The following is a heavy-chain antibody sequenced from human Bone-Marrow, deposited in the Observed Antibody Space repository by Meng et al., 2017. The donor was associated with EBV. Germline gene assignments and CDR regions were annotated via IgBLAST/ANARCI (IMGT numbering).Heavy chain of an antibody. CDR3: ARGSLIVATNWFDP. CDR1: GGSVSSGSYY. J-gene: IGHJ5*02. CDR2: IYYSGST. V-gene: IGHV4-61*01. D-gene: IGHD5-12*01. Sequence: QVPLQGAGPGLVKPSETLSLTCTVSGGSVSSGSYYWSWIRQPPGKGLEWIGYIYYSGSTNYNPSLKSRVTISVDTSKNQFSLKLSSVTAADTAVYYCARGSLIVATNWFDPWGQGTLVTVSS.